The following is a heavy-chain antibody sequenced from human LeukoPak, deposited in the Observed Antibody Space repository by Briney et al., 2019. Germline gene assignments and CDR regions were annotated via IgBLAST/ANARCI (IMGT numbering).Heavy chain of an antibody. V-gene: IGHV3-23*01. CDR3: AKDLEQSYSGWSASYDA. Sequence: PGGSLRLSCAASGFTFSSYAMSWVRQVPGKRLEWVSAISSGAGTTGYADSVKGRFTISRVNSKGTIYLQMNGLRVEDTAVYYCAKDLEQSYSGWSASYDAWGQGTLVTVSS. CDR1: GFTFSSYA. D-gene: IGHD6-19*01. J-gene: IGHJ5*02. CDR2: ISSGAGTT.